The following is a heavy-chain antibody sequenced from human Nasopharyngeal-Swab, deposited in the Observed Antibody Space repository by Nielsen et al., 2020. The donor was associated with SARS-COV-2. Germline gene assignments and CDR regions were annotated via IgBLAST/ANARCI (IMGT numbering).Heavy chain of an antibody. V-gene: IGHV3-21*01. J-gene: IGHJ6*02. CDR1: GFTFSSYS. D-gene: IGHD2-2*01. CDR3: ARDPPVPVDYYYGMDV. CDR2: ISSSSSYI. Sequence: GESLKISCAASGFTFSSYSMNWVRQAPGKGLEWVSSISSSSSYIYYADSVTGRFTISRDNAKNSLYLQMNSLRAEDTAVSYCARDPPVPVDYYYGMDVWGQGTTVTVSS.